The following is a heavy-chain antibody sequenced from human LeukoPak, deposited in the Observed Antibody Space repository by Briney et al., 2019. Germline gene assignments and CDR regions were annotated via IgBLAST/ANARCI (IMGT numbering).Heavy chain of an antibody. CDR3: VRQRLWSDL. V-gene: IGHV4-39*01. CDR1: NVSITQPHHY. CDR2: VHYEGYS. Sequence: PSETLSLTCTVSNVSITQPHHYWGWLRQPPGKGLEWIGNVHYEGYSYYNPSLRGRVSISIDTSKKQFALNVNSLTAADTAVCYCVRQRLWSDLWGQGALVIVSS. D-gene: IGHD4/OR15-4a*01. J-gene: IGHJ5*02.